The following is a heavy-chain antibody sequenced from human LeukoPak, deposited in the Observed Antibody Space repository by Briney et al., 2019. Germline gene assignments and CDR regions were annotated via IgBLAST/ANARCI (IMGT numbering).Heavy chain of an antibody. D-gene: IGHD3-16*02. V-gene: IGHV4-59*01. CDR3: ARDYPHFFDN. J-gene: IGHJ4*02. Sequence: SETLSLTCTVSGGSIANYYWSWIRQTTGKGLEWIGFSYYTGPTDYNPSLKSRVTISIDTSKSQFSLRLTSVTPADTAIYYCARDYPHFFDNWGQGALVTVSS. CDR2: SYYTGPT. CDR1: GGSIANYY.